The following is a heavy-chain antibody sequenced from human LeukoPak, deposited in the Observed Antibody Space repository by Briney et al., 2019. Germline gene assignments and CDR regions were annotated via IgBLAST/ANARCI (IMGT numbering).Heavy chain of an antibody. Sequence: VASVKVSCKASGGTFSSYVINWVRQAPGQGLEWMGGIIPIFSTPNYAQKFQGRVTITADESTSTAYMGLSSLRSEDTAVYYCARWAAAASTPWWPPLDYWGQGTLVTVSS. CDR3: ARWAAAASTPWWPPLDY. CDR1: GGTFSSYV. V-gene: IGHV1-69*13. CDR2: IIPIFSTP. D-gene: IGHD6-25*01. J-gene: IGHJ4*02.